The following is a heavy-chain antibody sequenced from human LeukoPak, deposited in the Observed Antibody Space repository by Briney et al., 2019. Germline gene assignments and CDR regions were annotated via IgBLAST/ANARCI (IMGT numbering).Heavy chain of an antibody. Sequence: SETLSLTCAVYGGSFSGYYWSWIRQPPGKGLEWIGYIYYSGSTNYNPSLKSRVTISVDTSKNQFSLKLSSVTAADTAVYYCARGDGYIYYYYYMDVWGKGTTVTISS. CDR1: GGSFSGYY. CDR3: ARGDGYIYYYYYMDV. J-gene: IGHJ6*03. CDR2: IYYSGST. V-gene: IGHV4-59*01. D-gene: IGHD5-12*01.